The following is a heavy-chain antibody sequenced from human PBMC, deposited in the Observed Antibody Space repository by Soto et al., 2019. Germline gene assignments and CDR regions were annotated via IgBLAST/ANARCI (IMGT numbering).Heavy chain of an antibody. CDR2: FYPTGKT. J-gene: IGHJ6*02. CDR3: ARCGLDYGMDV. CDR1: GGSISSYY. D-gene: IGHD3-16*01. V-gene: IGHV4-4*07. Sequence: KPSETLSLTCTVSGGSISSYYWCWTRQPAGKGLEWIGRFYPTGKTNYNPSLQSRLTMSADTSRNQFSLNLTSVTAADTAVYYCARCGLDYGMDVWGQGTTVTVSS.